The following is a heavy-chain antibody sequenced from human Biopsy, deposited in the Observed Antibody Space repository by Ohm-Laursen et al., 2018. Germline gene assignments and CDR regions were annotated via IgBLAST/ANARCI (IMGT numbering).Heavy chain of an antibody. Sequence: SLRLSCAASGFTFSSHAMSWVRQAPGKGLECVSVINGSGGSTYYADPAKGRFTISRDNSKNTLYLQMNSLRAEDTALYYCARGGQGGFLEWLFIGWGQGTLVTVSS. D-gene: IGHD3-3*01. CDR1: GFTFSSHA. V-gene: IGHV3-23*01. CDR2: INGSGGST. CDR3: ARGGQGGFLEWLFIG. J-gene: IGHJ4*02.